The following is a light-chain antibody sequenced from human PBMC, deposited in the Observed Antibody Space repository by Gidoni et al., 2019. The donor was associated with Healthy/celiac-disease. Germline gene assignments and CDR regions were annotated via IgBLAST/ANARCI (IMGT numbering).Light chain of an antibody. J-gene: IGLJ1*01. Sequence: SYELTQPPSVSVSPGQTARITCSGDALPKHYAYWYQQKPGQAPMLVIYKDSERPSGIPERFSSSSSGTTVTLTISGVQAEDEADYYCQSADSSGTYIYVFGTGTKVTVV. CDR3: QSADSSGTYIYV. V-gene: IGLV3-25*03. CDR1: ALPKHY. CDR2: KDS.